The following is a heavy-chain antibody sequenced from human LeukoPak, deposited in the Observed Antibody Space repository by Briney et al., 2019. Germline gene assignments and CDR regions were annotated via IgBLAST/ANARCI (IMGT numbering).Heavy chain of an antibody. Sequence: GESLKISCKGSGYSFTSYWIGWVRQMPGKGLEWMGFIYPGDSDTRYSPSFQGQVTFSADKSIITAYLQWSSLKASDTAMYYCARTSGDDDGNALYFDYWGQGTLVTVSS. J-gene: IGHJ4*02. CDR1: GYSFTSYW. CDR3: ARTSGDDDGNALYFDY. D-gene: IGHD4-23*01. CDR2: IYPGDSDT. V-gene: IGHV5-51*01.